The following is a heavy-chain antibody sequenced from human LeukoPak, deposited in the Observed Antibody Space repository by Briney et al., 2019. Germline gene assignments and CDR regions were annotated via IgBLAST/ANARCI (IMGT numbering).Heavy chain of an antibody. CDR3: ARLNDFWSGPIDY. V-gene: IGHV5-51*01. CDR2: ICPGDSDT. D-gene: IGHD3-3*01. J-gene: IGHJ4*02. CDR1: GYSFTSYW. Sequence: GESLKISCKGSGYSFTSYWIGWVRQMPGKGLEWMGIICPGDSDTRYSPSFQGQATISADKSISTAHLQWSSLKASDTAMYYCARLNDFWSGPIDYRGQGTLVTVSS.